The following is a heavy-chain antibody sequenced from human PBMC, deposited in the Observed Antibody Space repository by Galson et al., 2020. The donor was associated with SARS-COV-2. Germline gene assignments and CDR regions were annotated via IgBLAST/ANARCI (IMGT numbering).Heavy chain of an antibody. D-gene: IGHD3-22*01. CDR1: GFTFSTYS. J-gene: IGHJ4*02. CDR2: ISSSTTTI. V-gene: IGHV3-48*01. Sequence: GGSLRLSCAASGFTFSTYSMNWVRQAPGKGLEWISYISSSTTTIYYADSVKGRFTISRDNAENSLYLQMNSLRAEDTAVYYCAREGPYSYDSTNSALGDNWGQGTLVTVSS. CDR3: AREGPYSYDSTNSALGDN.